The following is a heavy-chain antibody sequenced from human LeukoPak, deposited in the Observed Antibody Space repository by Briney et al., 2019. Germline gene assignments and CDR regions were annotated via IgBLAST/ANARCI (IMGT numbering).Heavy chain of an antibody. V-gene: IGHV3-48*03. CDR3: ARLWPTNFDY. D-gene: IGHD3-10*01. CDR1: GFTFSSYK. Sequence: GGSLRLSCAASGFTFSSYKMNWVRQAPGKGLEWVSYVSSSASTIYYADSVKGRFTISRDNAKNSLYLQMNSLTAEDTAVYYCARLWPTNFDYWGQGTLVTVSS. CDR2: VSSSASTI. J-gene: IGHJ4*02.